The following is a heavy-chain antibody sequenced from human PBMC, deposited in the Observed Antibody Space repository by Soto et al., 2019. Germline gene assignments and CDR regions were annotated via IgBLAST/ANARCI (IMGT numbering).Heavy chain of an antibody. D-gene: IGHD3-22*01. CDR3: ARVGSRYYDRSGYFLHFDY. CDR2: IIPIFGTA. Sequence: SVKVSCKASGGTFSSYAISWVRQAPGQGLEWMGGIIPIFGTANYAQKFQGRVTITADESTSTAYMELSSLRSEDTAVYYCARVGSRYYDRSGYFLHFDYWGQGTLVTVSS. J-gene: IGHJ4*02. V-gene: IGHV1-69*13. CDR1: GGTFSSYA.